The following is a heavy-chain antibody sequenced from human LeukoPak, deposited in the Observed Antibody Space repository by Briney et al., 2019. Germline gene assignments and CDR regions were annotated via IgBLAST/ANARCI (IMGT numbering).Heavy chain of an antibody. CDR3: ARGTTDDY. CDR1: GYTXTSYY. D-gene: IGHD1-1*01. V-gene: IGHV1-46*01. Sequence: ASVKVSCKASGYTXTSYYIDGVRQAPGQGLEWMGVINPSGGSTRYAQKFQGRVTMTGDPSTRTVYMELSSLTSGDTAVYYCARGTTDDYWGQGTPVTVSS. CDR2: INPSGGST. J-gene: IGHJ4*02.